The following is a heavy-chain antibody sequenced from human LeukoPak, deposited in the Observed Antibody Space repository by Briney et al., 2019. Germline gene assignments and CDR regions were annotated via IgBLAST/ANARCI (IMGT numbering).Heavy chain of an antibody. J-gene: IGHJ4*02. V-gene: IGHV3-9*01. D-gene: IGHD1-20*01. CDR3: ARSDNWNIWSYFDY. CDR2: ISWNSGSI. Sequence: GRSLRLSCAASGFTFDDYAMHWVRQAPGKGLEWVSGISWNSGSIGYADSVKGRFTISRDNAKNSLYLQMNSLRAEDTAVYYCARSDNWNIWSYFDYWGQGTLVTVSS. CDR1: GFTFDDYA.